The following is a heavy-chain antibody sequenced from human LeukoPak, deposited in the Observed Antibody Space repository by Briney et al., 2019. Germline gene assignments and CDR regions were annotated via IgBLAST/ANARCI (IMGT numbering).Heavy chain of an antibody. CDR2: ISYDGSNK. CDR3: ARDRVGATDYFDY. Sequence: SLRLSCAASGFTFSSYAMHWVRQAPGKGLEWVAVISYDGSNKYYADSVKGRFTISRDSSKNTLYLQMNSLRAEDTAVYYCARDRVGATDYFDYWGQGTLVTVSS. J-gene: IGHJ4*02. D-gene: IGHD1-26*01. CDR1: GFTFSSYA. V-gene: IGHV3-30-3*01.